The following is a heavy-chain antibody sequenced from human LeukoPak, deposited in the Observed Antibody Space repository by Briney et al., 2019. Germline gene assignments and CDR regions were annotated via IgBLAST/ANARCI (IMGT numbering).Heavy chain of an antibody. D-gene: IGHD6-6*01. Sequence: SETLSLTCTVSGGSISSYYWSWIRQPAGKGLEWIGRIYTSGSTNYNPSLKSRVTMSVDTSKNQFSLKLSSVTAADTAVYYCARDRGIAARRYFDYWGQGTLVTVSS. CDR1: GGSISSYY. V-gene: IGHV4-4*07. CDR2: IYTSGST. CDR3: ARDRGIAARRYFDY. J-gene: IGHJ4*02.